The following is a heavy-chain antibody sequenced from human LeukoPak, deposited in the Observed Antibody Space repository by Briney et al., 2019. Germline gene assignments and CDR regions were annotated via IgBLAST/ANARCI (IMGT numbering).Heavy chain of an antibody. V-gene: IGHV1-46*01. CDR2: INPSGGST. D-gene: IGHD3-3*01. J-gene: IGHJ4*02. Sequence: ASVKVSCKASGYTFTGYYMHWVRQAPGQGLGWMGIINPSGGSTIYAQKFQGRVTMTRDTSTSTVYMELSSLRSEDTAVYYCARTYDFWSGYYSFDYWGQGTLVTVSS. CDR3: ARTYDFWSGYYSFDY. CDR1: GYTFTGYY.